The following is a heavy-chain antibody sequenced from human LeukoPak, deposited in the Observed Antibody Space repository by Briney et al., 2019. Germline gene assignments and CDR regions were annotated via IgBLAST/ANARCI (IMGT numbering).Heavy chain of an antibody. J-gene: IGHJ4*02. V-gene: IGHV3-73*01. CDR3: ARRPSKYYDILTGYYRSEFDY. CDR2: IRSKANSYAT. D-gene: IGHD3-9*01. CDR1: GFTFSGSA. Sequence: GGSLRLSCAASGFTFSGSAMHWVRQASGKGLEWVGRIRSKANSYATAYAASVKGRFTISRDDSKNTAYLQMNSLKTEDTAVYYCARRPSKYYDILTGYYRSEFDYWGQGTLVTVSS.